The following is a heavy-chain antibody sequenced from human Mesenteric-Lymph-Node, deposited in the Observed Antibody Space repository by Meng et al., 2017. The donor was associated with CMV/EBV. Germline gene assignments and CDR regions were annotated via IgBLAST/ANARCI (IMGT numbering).Heavy chain of an antibody. Sequence: GSLRLSCAASGFTFSDYYMSWIRQPPGKGLEWIGYIDNSDITDYNPSLKSRVTISLDTSKNQFSLKLTSVTAADTALYYCAREPSSIELGGYYSRSAWFDSWGQGTLVTVSS. D-gene: IGHD3-3*01. V-gene: IGHV4-59*01. CDR2: IDNSDIT. CDR1: GFTFSDYY. CDR3: AREPSSIELGGYYSRSAWFDS. J-gene: IGHJ5*01.